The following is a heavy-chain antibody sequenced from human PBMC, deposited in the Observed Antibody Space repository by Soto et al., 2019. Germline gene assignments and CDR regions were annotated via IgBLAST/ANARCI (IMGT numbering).Heavy chain of an antibody. J-gene: IGHJ4*02. CDR1: GGSISSSSYY. D-gene: IGHD3-10*01. V-gene: IGHV4-39*01. CDR3: SRHNYGSGSTYFDE. Sequence: PSETLSLTCTVSGGSISSSSYYWGWIRQPPGKGLEWIGSIYYSGSTYYNPSLKSRVTISVDTSKNQFSLNLRSVTAADTAVYYCSRHNYGSGSTYFDERGQGTLVTVSS. CDR2: IYYSGST.